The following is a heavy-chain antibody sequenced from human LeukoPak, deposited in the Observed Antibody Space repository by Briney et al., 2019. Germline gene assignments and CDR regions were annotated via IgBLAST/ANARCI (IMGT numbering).Heavy chain of an antibody. CDR2: ISSSGSTI. D-gene: IGHD1-26*01. J-gene: IGHJ4*02. CDR1: GFTFSDYY. Sequence: PGGSLRLSCAASGFTFSDYYMSWIRQAPGKGLEWVSYISSSGSTIYYADSVKGRFTISRDNAKNSLYLQMNSLRAEDTAVYYCARMKWVLPRYYFDYWGQGTLVTVSS. CDR3: ARMKWVLPRYYFDY. V-gene: IGHV3-11*04.